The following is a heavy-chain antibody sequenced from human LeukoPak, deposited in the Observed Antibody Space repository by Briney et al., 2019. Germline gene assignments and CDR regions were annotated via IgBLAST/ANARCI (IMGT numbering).Heavy chain of an antibody. J-gene: IGHJ4*02. V-gene: IGHV3-11*06. D-gene: IGHD2-2*01. CDR3: ARDQTRSSRYYFDY. Sequence: PGGSLRLSCAAPGFTFSDYYMSWIRQAPGKGPEWVSYISSSSSYTNYADSVKGRFTISRDNAKNSLYLQMNSLRAEDTAVYYCARDQTRSSRYYFDYWGQGTLVTVSS. CDR2: ISSSSSYT. CDR1: GFTFSDYY.